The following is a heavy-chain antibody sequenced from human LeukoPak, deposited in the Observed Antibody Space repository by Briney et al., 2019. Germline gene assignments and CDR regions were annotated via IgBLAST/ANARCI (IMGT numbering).Heavy chain of an antibody. Sequence: GGSLRLSCAASGFTFSSYSMNWVRQAPGKGLEWVSSISSSSSYIYYADSVKGRFTISRDNSKNTLYLQMNSLRAEDTAVYYCAKDLDSSSWYEYAFDIWGQGTMVTVSS. J-gene: IGHJ3*02. CDR3: AKDLDSSSWYEYAFDI. CDR2: ISSSSSYI. V-gene: IGHV3-21*04. D-gene: IGHD6-13*01. CDR1: GFTFSSYS.